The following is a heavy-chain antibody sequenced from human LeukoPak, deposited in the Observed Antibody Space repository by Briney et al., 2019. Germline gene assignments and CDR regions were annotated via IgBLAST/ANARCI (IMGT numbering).Heavy chain of an antibody. Sequence: SVKVSCKASGGTFSSYAISWVRQAPGQGLEWMGGVIPIFGTANYAQKFQGRVTITADESTSTAYMELSSLRSEDTAVYYCARRSRQLVPGDNWFDPWGQGTLVTVSS. CDR1: GGTFSSYA. CDR2: VIPIFGTA. D-gene: IGHD6-6*01. CDR3: ARRSRQLVPGDNWFDP. V-gene: IGHV1-69*13. J-gene: IGHJ5*02.